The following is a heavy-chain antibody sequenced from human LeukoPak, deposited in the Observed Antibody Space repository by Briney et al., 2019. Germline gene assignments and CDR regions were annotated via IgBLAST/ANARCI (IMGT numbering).Heavy chain of an antibody. CDR2: ISGSGGST. CDR3: AKSAGFLEDAFDI. V-gene: IGHV3-23*01. D-gene: IGHD3-3*01. CDR1: RFTVSNNY. Sequence: GGSLRLSCAASRFTVSNNYMSWVRQAPGKGLEWVSAISGSGGSTYYADSVKGRFTISRDNSKNTLYLQMNSLRAEDTAVYYCAKSAGFLEDAFDIWGQGTMVTVSS. J-gene: IGHJ3*02.